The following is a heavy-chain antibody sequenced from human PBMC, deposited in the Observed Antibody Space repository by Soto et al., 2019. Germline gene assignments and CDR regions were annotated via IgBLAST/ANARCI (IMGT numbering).Heavy chain of an antibody. Sequence: PVKVSCKASGYTFSSYGYAWVRQAPGQGLEWMGWISAYNGDTNYAQKFQDRVTMTTDKSTSTAYMELRSLRSEDTAVYYCARDGNRNDHEAFDIWGQGTMVTVSS. J-gene: IGHJ3*02. CDR2: ISAYNGDT. V-gene: IGHV1-18*01. D-gene: IGHD1-1*01. CDR3: ARDGNRNDHEAFDI. CDR1: GYTFSSYG.